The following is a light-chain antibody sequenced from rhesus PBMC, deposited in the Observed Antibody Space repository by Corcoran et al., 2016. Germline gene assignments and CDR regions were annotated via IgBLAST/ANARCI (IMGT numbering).Light chain of an antibody. J-gene: IGLJ2*01. Sequence: QAALTQSPSVSGSPGQSVTISCTGTSNDIGGFNRVSWYQQHPGKAPKLMIYEVSQRPSGVSDRFSGSKSGNTASLTISGLQAEADADYYCSAYATTSPGLFGGGTRLTVL. CDR3: SAYATTSPGL. CDR2: EVS. CDR1: SNDIGGFNR. V-gene: IGLV2-13*02.